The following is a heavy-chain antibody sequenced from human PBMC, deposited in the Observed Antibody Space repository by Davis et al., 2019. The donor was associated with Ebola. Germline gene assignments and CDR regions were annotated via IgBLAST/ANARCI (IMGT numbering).Heavy chain of an antibody. J-gene: IGHJ5*02. D-gene: IGHD2-2*01. CDR1: GYTFTSYY. V-gene: IGHV1-46*01. Sequence: ASVKVSCKASGYTFTSYYMHWVRQAPGQGLEWMGIINPSGGSTSYAQKFQGRVTMTRDTSTSTVYMELSSLRSEDTAVYYCARDRAYCSSTSCRIGWFDPWGQGTLVTVSS. CDR2: INPSGGST. CDR3: ARDRAYCSSTSCRIGWFDP.